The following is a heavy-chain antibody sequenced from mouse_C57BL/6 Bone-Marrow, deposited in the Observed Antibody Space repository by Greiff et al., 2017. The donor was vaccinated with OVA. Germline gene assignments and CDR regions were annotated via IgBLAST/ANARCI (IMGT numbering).Heavy chain of an antibody. Sequence: VQRVESGAELAKPGASVKLSCKASGYTFTSYWMHWVKQRPGPGLEWIGYINPSRGYTKYNQKFKDKATLTADKFSSTAYMQLSSLTYEDSAVYYGARDFHIGYYDYPYAMDYWGQGTSVTVSS. V-gene: IGHV1-7*01. CDR3: ARDFHIGYYDYPYAMDY. CDR1: GYTFTSYW. CDR2: INPSRGYT. J-gene: IGHJ4*01. D-gene: IGHD2-4*01.